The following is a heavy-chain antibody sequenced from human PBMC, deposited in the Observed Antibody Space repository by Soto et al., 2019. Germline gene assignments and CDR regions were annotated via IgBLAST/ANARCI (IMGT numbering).Heavy chain of an antibody. CDR1: GFTFSNDW. Sequence: EVQLVESGGGLVQPGGSLRLSCAASGFTFSNDWMHWVRQAAGKGLVWVSRINMDGSSTNYADSVKGRFTISRDNAKNPLYLQMKSLRVDDTAIYFCARGPRGVYGNDYWGQGALVTVSS. CDR3: ARGPRGVYGNDY. CDR2: INMDGSST. V-gene: IGHV3-74*01. D-gene: IGHD2-8*02. J-gene: IGHJ4*02.